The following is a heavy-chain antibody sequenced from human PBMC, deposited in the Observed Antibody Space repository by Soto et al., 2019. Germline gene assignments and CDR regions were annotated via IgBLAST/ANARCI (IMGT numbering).Heavy chain of an antibody. Sequence: QVQLVQSGAEVKKPGASVKVSCEATGYTFTGNYLHWVRQAPGQGLEWMGWIHPHSGATKYAQKFQGWVTMTRDTSISTAYLDLSSLKSNDTAVYYCVREGVGPTCGWCEPWGQGTLVTVSS. J-gene: IGHJ5*02. CDR1: GYTFTGNY. CDR2: IHPHSGAT. V-gene: IGHV1-2*04. D-gene: IGHD2-21*01. CDR3: VREGVGPTCGWCEP.